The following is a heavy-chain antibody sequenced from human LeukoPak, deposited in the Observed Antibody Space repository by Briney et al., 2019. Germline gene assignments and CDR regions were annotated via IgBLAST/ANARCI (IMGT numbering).Heavy chain of an antibody. D-gene: IGHD2-15*01. CDR1: GFTFSSYA. Sequence: GRSLRLSCAASGFTFSSYAMHWVRQAPGKGLEWVAVISYDGSNQYHADSVKGRFTISRDNSKNTLYLQMSGLRAEDTAVYYCARARASGRSGFDYWGQGTLVTVSS. CDR2: ISYDGSNQ. J-gene: IGHJ4*02. CDR3: ARARASGRSGFDY. V-gene: IGHV3-30-3*01.